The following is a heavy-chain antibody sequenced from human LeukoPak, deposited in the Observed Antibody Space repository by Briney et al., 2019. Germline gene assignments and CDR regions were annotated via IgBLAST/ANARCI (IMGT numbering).Heavy chain of an antibody. CDR1: GFTFSSCA. D-gene: IGHD1-26*01. V-gene: IGHV3-23*01. Sequence: LTGGSLRLPCAASGFTFSSCAMSWVRQAPGKGLEWVSTIIDSGNSIYYADSAEGRFTISRDNSKNTLYLQMNSLRAGDTAVYYCAKDPIFSGSYGVFDYWGLGTLVTVSS. CDR2: IIDSGNSI. CDR3: AKDPIFSGSYGVFDY. J-gene: IGHJ4*02.